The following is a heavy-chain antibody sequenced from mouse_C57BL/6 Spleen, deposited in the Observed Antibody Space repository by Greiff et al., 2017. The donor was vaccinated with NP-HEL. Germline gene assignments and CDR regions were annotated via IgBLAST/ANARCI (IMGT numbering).Heavy chain of an antibody. V-gene: IGHV3-6*01. CDR2: ISYDGSN. D-gene: IGHD2-5*01. Sequence: EVKLMESGPGLVKPSQSLSLTCSVTGYSITSGYYWNWIRQFPGNNLEWMGYISYDGSNNYNPSLKNRISITRDTSKNQFFLKLNSVTTEDTATYYCARAGAYSKSLAYWGQGTLVTVSA. CDR1: GYSITSGYY. CDR3: ARAGAYSKSLAY. J-gene: IGHJ3*01.